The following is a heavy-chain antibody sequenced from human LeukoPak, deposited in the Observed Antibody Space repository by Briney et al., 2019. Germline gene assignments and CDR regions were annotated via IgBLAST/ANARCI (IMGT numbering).Heavy chain of an antibody. Sequence: AAVKVSCKASGYTFTSYGISGVRQAPGQGGEWRGWIRAYNGNTNYAPKLQGRVPMPTDTSPRTAYMELRSLRSDDTAVYYCARATWADIVATKSEYWGQGTLVPVSS. V-gene: IGHV1-18*01. CDR2: IRAYNGNT. D-gene: IGHD5-12*01. CDR1: GYTFTSYG. J-gene: IGHJ4*02. CDR3: ARATWADIVATKSEY.